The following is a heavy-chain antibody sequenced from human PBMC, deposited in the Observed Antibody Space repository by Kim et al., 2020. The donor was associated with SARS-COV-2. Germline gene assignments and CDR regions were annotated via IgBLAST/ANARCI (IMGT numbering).Heavy chain of an antibody. CDR3: ARGSGLELGIHYYGMDV. D-gene: IGHD1-7*01. V-gene: IGHV1-69*01. J-gene: IGHJ6*02. Sequence: FQGRVTITADESTSTAYMELSSLRSEDTAVYYCARGSGLELGIHYYGMDVWGQGTTVTVSS.